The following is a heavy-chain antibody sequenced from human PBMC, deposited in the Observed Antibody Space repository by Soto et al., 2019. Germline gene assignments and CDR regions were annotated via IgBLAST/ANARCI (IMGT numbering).Heavy chain of an antibody. CDR3: VRENYYYGMDV. J-gene: IGHJ6*02. V-gene: IGHV3-66*01. Sequence: GGSLRLSCAASGFPFSSYSMTWVRQGPGKGLQWVSVINNAGTTFYADSVKGRFTLSRDNSKNTVYLQMNSLRVEDTAMYYCVRENYYYGMDVWGQGTAVTVSS. CDR1: GFPFSSYS. CDR2: INNAGTT.